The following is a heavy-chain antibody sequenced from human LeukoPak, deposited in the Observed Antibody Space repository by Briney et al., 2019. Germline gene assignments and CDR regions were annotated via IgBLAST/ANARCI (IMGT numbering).Heavy chain of an antibody. Sequence: SETLSLTCTVSGGSISSYYWSWIRQPPGKGLGWIGYIYYSGSTNYNPSLKSRVTISVDTSKNQFSLKLSSVTAADTAVYYCVGMATTRPFQHWGQGTLVTVSS. CDR2: IYYSGST. J-gene: IGHJ1*01. D-gene: IGHD5-24*01. CDR3: VGMATTRPFQH. V-gene: IGHV4-59*01. CDR1: GGSISSYY.